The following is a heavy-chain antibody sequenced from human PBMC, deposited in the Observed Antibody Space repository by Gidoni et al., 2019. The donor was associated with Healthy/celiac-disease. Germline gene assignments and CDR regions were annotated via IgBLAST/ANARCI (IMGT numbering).Heavy chain of an antibody. Sequence: EVQLLESGGGLVQPGGSLRLSCAASGFTFSSYAMSWVRQAPCKGLEWVSAIRGSGGSTYYADSVKGRFPISRDSSKNTLYLQMNSLRAEDTAVYYCAKAVYDFWSGYYIQRGYYYGMDVWGQGTTVTVSS. CDR1: GFTFSSYA. V-gene: IGHV3-23*01. D-gene: IGHD3-3*01. J-gene: IGHJ6*02. CDR2: IRGSGGST. CDR3: AKAVYDFWSGYYIQRGYYYGMDV.